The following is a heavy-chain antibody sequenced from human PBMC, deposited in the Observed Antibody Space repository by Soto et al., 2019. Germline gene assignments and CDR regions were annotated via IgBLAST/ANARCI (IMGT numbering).Heavy chain of an antibody. CDR1: GFSLSTNGVG. CDR2: IYWDGDK. D-gene: IGHD3-10*01. J-gene: IGHJ5*02. V-gene: IGHV2-5*02. CDR3: ANIANNYQFYWFDP. Sequence: QITLKESGRPLVKPTQTLTLTCTFSGFSLSTNGVGVVWICQPPGKALEWLALIYWDGDKRNSPSRKSRLTVTKDTSNKQVVLIMSNLDPVDTAKYYCANIANNYQFYWFDPCGKGILVTVSS.